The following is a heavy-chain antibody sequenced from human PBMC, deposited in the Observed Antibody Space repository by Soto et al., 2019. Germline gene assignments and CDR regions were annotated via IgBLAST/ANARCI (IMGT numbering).Heavy chain of an antibody. J-gene: IGHJ6*03. CDR2: INSDGSST. D-gene: IGHD3-16*01. Sequence: EVQLVESGGGLVQPGGSLRLSCAASGFTFSTYWMHWVRQGPGKGLVWVSRINSDGSSTNYADSVRGRFTISRDNAKNTRYLQMNCLRAEDTAVYYCARGGQSSRVDYYDYYMDVWGKGTTVTVSS. V-gene: IGHV3-74*01. CDR1: GFTFSTYW. CDR3: ARGGQSSRVDYYDYYMDV.